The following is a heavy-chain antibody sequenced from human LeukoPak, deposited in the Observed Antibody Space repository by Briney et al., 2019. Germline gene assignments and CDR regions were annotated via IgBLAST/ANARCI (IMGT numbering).Heavy chain of an antibody. Sequence: GGSLRLSCTASGFTFGDSAMSWVRQAPGKGLEWVGFIRSKAYGGTTEYTASVKGRFTISRDDSKSIAYLQMNNLKTGDTAVYYCTRDSSGYWGQGTLVTVSS. CDR2: IRSKAYGGTT. CDR3: TRDSSGY. D-gene: IGHD3-22*01. V-gene: IGHV3-49*04. J-gene: IGHJ4*02. CDR1: GFTFGDSA.